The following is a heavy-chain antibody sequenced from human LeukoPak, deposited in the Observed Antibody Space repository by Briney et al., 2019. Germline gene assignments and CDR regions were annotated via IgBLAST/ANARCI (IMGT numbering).Heavy chain of an antibody. CDR3: AKRPGYYGSGSPYLDY. V-gene: IGHV3-21*01. CDR2: ISSSSSYI. D-gene: IGHD3-10*01. J-gene: IGHJ4*02. CDR1: GFTFSSYS. Sequence: GGSLRLSCAASGFTFSSYSMNWVRQAPGKGLEWVSSISSSSSYIYYADSVKGRFTISRDNSKNTLYLQMNSLRAEDTAVYYCAKRPGYYGSGSPYLDYWGQGTLVTVSS.